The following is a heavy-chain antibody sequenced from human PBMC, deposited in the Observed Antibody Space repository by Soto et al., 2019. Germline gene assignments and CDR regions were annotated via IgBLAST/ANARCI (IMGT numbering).Heavy chain of an antibody. D-gene: IGHD2-2*01. J-gene: IGHJ4*02. CDR3: AKGSSTSRPYYFDS. CDR2: ITGSGGST. Sequence: EVQLLESGGGLVQPGGSLRLSFAASGFTFSSYAMSWVRQTPGKGLDWVSAITGSGGSTYYADSVKGRFTISRDNSKNTLYMQMNTVGAEDTAVYYCAKGSSTSRPYYFDSWGQGTLVTVSS. V-gene: IGHV3-23*01. CDR1: GFTFSSYA.